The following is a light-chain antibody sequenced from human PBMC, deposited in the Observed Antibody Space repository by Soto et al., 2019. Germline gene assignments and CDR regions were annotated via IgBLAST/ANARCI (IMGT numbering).Light chain of an antibody. CDR2: GAS. CDR1: QSVNTN. CDR3: QQYDQWCT. J-gene: IGKJ1*01. Sequence: EIVMTQSPATLSVSPGERATFSCRASQSVNTNLAWYQLKPGQAPRLLVYGASIRATGIPARFSGSGSGTEYSLTISSLHSEDFGVYFCQQYDQWCTFGLGTKLGIK. V-gene: IGKV3-15*01.